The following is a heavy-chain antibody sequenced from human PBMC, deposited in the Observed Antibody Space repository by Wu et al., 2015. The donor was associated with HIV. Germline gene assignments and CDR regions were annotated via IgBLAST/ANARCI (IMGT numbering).Heavy chain of an antibody. J-gene: IGHJ3*02. Sequence: QVQLLQSGAEVKNPGSSVRVSCKASGATFTSYALSWVRQAPGQGLEWMGRIIPMFDTTVYAQKFQGRVIITADESSNTAFLELTRLRTEDTAVYYCARGGFSGTWDAFDIWGQGTKVTVSS. D-gene: IGHD5-12*01. CDR3: ARGGFSGTWDAFDI. CDR1: GATFTSYA. V-gene: IGHV1-69*13. CDR2: IIPMFDTT.